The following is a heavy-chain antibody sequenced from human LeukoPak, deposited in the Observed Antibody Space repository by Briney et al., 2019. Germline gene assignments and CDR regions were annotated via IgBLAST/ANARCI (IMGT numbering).Heavy chain of an antibody. V-gene: IGHV4-39*01. CDR3: ARRPRNYYDSSGYYPTRVG. Sequence: SETLSLICTVSGGSISSSSYYWGWIRQPPGKGLEWIGSIYYSGSTYYNPSLKSRVTISVDTSKNQFSLKLSSVTAADTAVYYCARRPRNYYDSSGYYPTRVGWGQGTLVTVSS. CDR2: IYYSGST. D-gene: IGHD3-22*01. CDR1: GGSISSSSYY. J-gene: IGHJ4*02.